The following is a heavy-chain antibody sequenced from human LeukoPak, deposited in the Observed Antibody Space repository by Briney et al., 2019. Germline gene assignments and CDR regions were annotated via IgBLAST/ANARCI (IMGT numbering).Heavy chain of an antibody. CDR3: ARGPPAKPRTGYYYGMDV. CDR1: GGSFSGYY. D-gene: IGHD2-2*01. Sequence: SETLSLTCAVYGGSFSGYYWSWIRQPPGKGLEWIGEINHSGSTNYNPSLKSRVTISVDMSKNQFSLKLSSVTAADTAVYYCARGPPAKPRTGYYYGMDVWGQGTTVTVSS. V-gene: IGHV4-34*01. CDR2: INHSGST. J-gene: IGHJ6*02.